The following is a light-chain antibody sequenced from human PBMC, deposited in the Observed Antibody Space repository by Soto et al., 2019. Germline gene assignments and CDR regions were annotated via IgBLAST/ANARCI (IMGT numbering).Light chain of an antibody. CDR1: SSNIGSNY. CDR2: RNN. J-gene: IGLJ2*01. Sequence: QSVLTQPPSASGTPGQRVTISCSGRSSNIGSNYVYWYQQLPGTAAKLLIYRNNQRPSGVPARCSGSKSATSASLAISGLRYEDEADDYFGACDDSLSGVALGGGTKLT. V-gene: IGLV1-47*01. CDR3: GACDDSLSGVA.